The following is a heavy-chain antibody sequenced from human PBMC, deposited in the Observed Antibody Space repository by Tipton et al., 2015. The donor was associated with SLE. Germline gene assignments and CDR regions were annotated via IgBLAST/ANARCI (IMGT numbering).Heavy chain of an antibody. CDR2: IYYSGST. CDR3: ARADYGYWYFDL. Sequence: LRLSCAVYGGSFSGYYWSWIRQPPGKGLEWIGYIYYSGSTNYNPSLKSRVTISVDTSKNQFSLKLTSVTAADTAVYYCARADYGYWYFDLWGRGTLVTVSS. V-gene: IGHV4-34*01. CDR1: GGSFSGYY. D-gene: IGHD3-16*01. J-gene: IGHJ2*01.